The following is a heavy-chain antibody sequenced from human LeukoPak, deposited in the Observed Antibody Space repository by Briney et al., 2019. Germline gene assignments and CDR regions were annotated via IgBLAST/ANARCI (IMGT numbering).Heavy chain of an antibody. CDR1: GYTFTGYY. CDR3: ARPTYYDILTGYYSLYYFDY. D-gene: IGHD3-9*01. Sequence: ASVKVSCKASGYTFTGYYMHWVRQAPGQGLEWMGWINPNSGGTNYAQKFQGRVTMTRDTPISTAYMELSRLRSDDTAVYYCARPTYYDILTGYYSLYYFDYWGQGTLVTVSS. CDR2: INPNSGGT. J-gene: IGHJ4*02. V-gene: IGHV1-2*02.